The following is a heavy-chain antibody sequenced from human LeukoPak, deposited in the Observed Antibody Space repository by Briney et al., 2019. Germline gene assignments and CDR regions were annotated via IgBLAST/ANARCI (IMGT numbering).Heavy chain of an antibody. D-gene: IGHD6-19*01. CDR2: ISGSGGST. V-gene: IGHV3-23*01. J-gene: IGHJ1*01. Sequence: GGSLRLSCAASGFTFSSYAMSWVRLAPGKGLEWVSAISGSGGSTYYADSVKGRFTISRDNSKNTLYLQMNSLRAEDTAVYYCAKSLSSGWYDGYFQHWGQGTLVTVSS. CDR3: AKSLSSGWYDGYFQH. CDR1: GFTFSSYA.